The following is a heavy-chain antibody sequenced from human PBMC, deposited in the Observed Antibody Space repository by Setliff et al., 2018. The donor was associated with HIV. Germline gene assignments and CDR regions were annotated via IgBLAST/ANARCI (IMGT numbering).Heavy chain of an antibody. CDR2: INDSGDT. J-gene: IGHJ4*02. D-gene: IGHD6-19*01. V-gene: IGHV4-34*01. CDR3: ARRTSFVGGAVAGNFDN. Sequence: PSQTLSLTCDVYGGSLSGYYWSWIRQSPGKGLEWIGEINDSGDTNYSLSLKSRFNISLDTSKNHFSLRLKSVTAADTAVFYCARRTSFVGGAVAGNFDNWGQGTPVTVSS. CDR1: GGSLSGYY.